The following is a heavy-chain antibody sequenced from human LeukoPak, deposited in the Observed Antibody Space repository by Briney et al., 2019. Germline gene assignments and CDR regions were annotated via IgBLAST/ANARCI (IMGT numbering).Heavy chain of an antibody. D-gene: IGHD1-26*01. CDR3: ARDVGFPARFDS. J-gene: IGHJ5*01. CDR1: GDSLTNFY. Sequence: PSETLSLTYTVSGDSLTNFYWSWIRQPAGKGLEWIGRVYTNERTKYNPSLKSRLAMSVDTSSNQVFLRLTSVSAADTAVYYCARDVGFPARFDSWGQGILVTVSS. V-gene: IGHV4-4*07. CDR2: VYTNERT.